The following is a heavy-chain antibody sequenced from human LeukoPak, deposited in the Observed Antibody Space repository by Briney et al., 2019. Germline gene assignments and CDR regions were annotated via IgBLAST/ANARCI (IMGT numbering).Heavy chain of an antibody. Sequence: ASVKVSCKASGGTFSSYAISWVRQAPGQGLEWMGGIIPIFGTANYAQKFQGRVTITTDESTSTAYMELSSLRSEDTAVYYCARGFRVLRQGYYMDVWGKGTTVTVSS. CDR2: IIPIFGTA. CDR1: GGTFSSYA. CDR3: ARGFRVLRQGYYMDV. D-gene: IGHD5/OR15-5a*01. V-gene: IGHV1-69*05. J-gene: IGHJ6*03.